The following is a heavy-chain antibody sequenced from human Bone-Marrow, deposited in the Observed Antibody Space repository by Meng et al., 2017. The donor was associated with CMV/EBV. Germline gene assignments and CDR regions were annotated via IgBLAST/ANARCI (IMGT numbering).Heavy chain of an antibody. V-gene: IGHV3-30*02. J-gene: IGHJ4*02. CDR3: AKAGGSLGEVDY. CDR1: EFTFSSYW. D-gene: IGHD1-26*01. Sequence: GESLKISCAASEFTFSSYWMSWVRQAPGKGLEWVAFIRYDGSNKYYADSVKGRFTISRDNSKNTLYLQMNSLRAEDTAVYYCAKAGGSLGEVDYWGQGTLVTVSS. CDR2: IRYDGSNK.